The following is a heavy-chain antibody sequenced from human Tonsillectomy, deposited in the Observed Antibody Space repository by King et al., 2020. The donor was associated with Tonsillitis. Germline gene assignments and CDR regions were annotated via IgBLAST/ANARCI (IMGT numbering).Heavy chain of an antibody. V-gene: IGHV1-2*04. CDR3: AREDENWFDP. J-gene: IGHJ5*02. Sequence: QLVQSGAEVKKPGASVKVSCKASVYTFTGYYVHWVRQAPGQGLEWMGWINPNSGGTNYAQKFQGWVTMTRDTSISTAYMELSRLRSDDSAMYYCAREDENWFDPWGQGTLVTVSS. CDR2: INPNSGGT. CDR1: VYTFTGYY.